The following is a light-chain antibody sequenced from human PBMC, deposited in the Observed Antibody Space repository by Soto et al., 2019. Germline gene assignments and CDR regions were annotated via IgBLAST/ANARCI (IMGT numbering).Light chain of an antibody. CDR1: QTIRSH. CDR3: QQTYSTPLT. V-gene: IGKV1-39*01. Sequence: DIQMTQFPLSLSASVGDRVTITCRASQTIRSHLNWYQQKPGEAPKIVIYATSTLQSGVPLRFNGTVSGTDLTLSISSLQPEDFATYYCQQTYSTPLTFGGGTKVEIK. CDR2: ATS. J-gene: IGKJ4*01.